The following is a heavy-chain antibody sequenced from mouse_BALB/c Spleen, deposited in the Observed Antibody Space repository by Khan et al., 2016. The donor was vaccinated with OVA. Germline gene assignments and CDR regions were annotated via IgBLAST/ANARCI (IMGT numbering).Heavy chain of an antibody. J-gene: IGHJ4*01. Sequence: QVQLKESGPGLVAPSQSLSITCTVSGFSLSNYGIHWVRQPPGKGLEWLGMIWGDGSTDYNSALKSRLSISKDNSKSQVFLKMNSLHTDDTARYYCAREIYYDYAYYYAMDYWGQGTSVTVSS. D-gene: IGHD2-4*01. CDR1: GFSLSNYG. CDR2: IWGDGST. V-gene: IGHV2-6-7*01. CDR3: AREIYYDYAYYYAMDY.